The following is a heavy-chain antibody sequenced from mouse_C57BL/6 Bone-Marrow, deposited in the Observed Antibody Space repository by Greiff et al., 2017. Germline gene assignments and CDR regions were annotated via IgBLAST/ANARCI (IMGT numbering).Heavy chain of an antibody. CDR1: GFNIKDDY. CDR2: IDPDIGDT. D-gene: IGHD2-3*01. J-gene: IGHJ2*01. CDR3: SSFDGNYFDF. Sequence: EVQLQQSGAELVRPGASVKLSCTASGFNIKDDYIHWVKQRPEQGLEWIGWIDPDIGDTEYASQFQGKATITSYTSSITDYLQLSSLTSEDTAVYYCSSFDGNYFDFWGQGTPLTVAS. V-gene: IGHV14-4*01.